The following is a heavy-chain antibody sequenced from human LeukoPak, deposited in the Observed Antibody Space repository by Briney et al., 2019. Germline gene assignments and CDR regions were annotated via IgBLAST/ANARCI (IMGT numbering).Heavy chain of an antibody. V-gene: IGHV3-49*04. CDR1: GFTFGDYA. CDR2: IRSKAYGGTT. D-gene: IGHD3-10*01. CDR3: TREGHYGSGRDYYYYYYMDV. Sequence: PGGSLRLSCTASGFTFGDYAMSWVRQAPGKGLEWVGFIRSKAYGGTTEYAASVKGRFTISRDDSKSIAYLQMNSLKTEDTAVYYCTREGHYGSGRDYYYYYYMDVWGKGTTVTISS. J-gene: IGHJ6*03.